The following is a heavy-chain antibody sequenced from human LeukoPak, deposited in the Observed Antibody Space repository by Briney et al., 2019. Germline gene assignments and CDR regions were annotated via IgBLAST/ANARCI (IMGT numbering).Heavy chain of an antibody. J-gene: IGHJ3*02. D-gene: IGHD2-21*02. CDR1: GYTFSSYE. CDR2: ISTHKGNT. V-gene: IGHV1-18*01. CDR3: ARVRSASAGTASAFDI. Sequence: ASVKVSCKASGYTFSSYEINWVGQAPGQGLEWMGGISTHKGNTNYAQKFQGRVTMTTATSTSTAYMELRSLRSDDTAVYYCARVRSASAGTASAFDIWGQGTMVTVSS.